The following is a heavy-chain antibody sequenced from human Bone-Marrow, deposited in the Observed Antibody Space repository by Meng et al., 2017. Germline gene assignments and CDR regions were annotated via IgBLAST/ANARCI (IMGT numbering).Heavy chain of an antibody. J-gene: IGHJ4*02. D-gene: IGHD6-19*01. CDR3: ARGAENFDY. CDR2: IKSKTDGGTT. V-gene: IGHV3-15*01. CDR1: GFTLSNAW. Sequence: GESLKTSCAASGFTLSNAWLSLVRPAPGKGLEWVGRIKSKTDGGTTDYAAPVKGRFTISRDNSKSTLHLQMNSLRAEDTAVYYCARGAENFDYWGQGTLVTVSS.